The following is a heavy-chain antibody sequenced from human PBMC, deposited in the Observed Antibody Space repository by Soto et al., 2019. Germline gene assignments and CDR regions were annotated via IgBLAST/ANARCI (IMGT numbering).Heavy chain of an antibody. Sequence: TLSLTCTVSGGSISSYYGSWIRQPPGKGLEWIGYIYYSGSTNYNPSLKSRVTISVDTSKNQFSLKLSSVTAADTAVYYCASGSSGWPYHYGMDVWGQGTTVTASS. D-gene: IGHD6-19*01. CDR3: ASGSSGWPYHYGMDV. V-gene: IGHV4-59*01. CDR1: GGSISSYY. J-gene: IGHJ6*02. CDR2: IYYSGST.